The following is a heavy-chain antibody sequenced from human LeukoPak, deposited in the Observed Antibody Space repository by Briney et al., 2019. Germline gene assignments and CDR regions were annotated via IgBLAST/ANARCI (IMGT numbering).Heavy chain of an antibody. Sequence: GGSLRLSCAASGFTFSSYAMSWVRQAPGKGLEWVSAISGSDGSTYYADSVKGRFTISRDNSKNTLYLQMDSLRAEDTAIYYCARGYTYGLDFWGQGTLVTVSS. V-gene: IGHV3-23*01. CDR3: ARGYTYGLDF. J-gene: IGHJ4*02. D-gene: IGHD5-18*01. CDR2: ISGSDGST. CDR1: GFTFSSYA.